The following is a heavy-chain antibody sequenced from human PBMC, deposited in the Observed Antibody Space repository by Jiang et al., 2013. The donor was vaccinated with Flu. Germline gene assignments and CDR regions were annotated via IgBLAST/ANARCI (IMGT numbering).Heavy chain of an antibody. Sequence: LLKPSETLSLTCAVYGGSFSGYYWSWIRQPPGKGLEWIGEINHSGSTNYNPSLKSRVTISVDTSKNQFSLKLSSVTAADTAVYYCARGRRYPTVPFDYWGQGTLVTVSS. CDR3: ARGRRYPTVPFDY. CDR2: INHSGST. D-gene: IGHD1-1*01. J-gene: IGHJ4*02. CDR1: GGSFSGYY. V-gene: IGHV4-34*01.